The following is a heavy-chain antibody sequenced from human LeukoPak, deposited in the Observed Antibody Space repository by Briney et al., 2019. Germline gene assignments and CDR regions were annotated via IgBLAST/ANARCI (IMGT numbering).Heavy chain of an antibody. Sequence: GGSLRLSCAASGFTFSSYAMSWVRQAPGKGLEWVSSISSGSNYIYYADSVKGRFTISRDNAKNSLYLQMNSLRAEDTAVYYCAIKPQEPHWGRGTLVTVSS. CDR2: ISSGSNYI. V-gene: IGHV3-21*01. CDR3: AIKPQEPH. CDR1: GFTFSSYA. D-gene: IGHD1-14*01. J-gene: IGHJ4*02.